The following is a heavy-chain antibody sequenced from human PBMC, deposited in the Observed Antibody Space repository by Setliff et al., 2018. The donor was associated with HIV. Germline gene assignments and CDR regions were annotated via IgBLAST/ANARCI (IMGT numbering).Heavy chain of an antibody. D-gene: IGHD5-12*01. J-gene: IGHJ4*02. CDR3: AGRDGYNRYYFDF. CDR2: IYYSGST. CDR1: GGSISSGFYY. Sequence: SETLSLTCTVSGGSISSGFYYWTWIRQHPGKGLEWIGYIYYSGSTYYNPSLKSRVTILVDTSKNQFSLKVTSVTAADTAVYYCAGRDGYNRYYFDFWGQGTLVTSPQ. V-gene: IGHV4-31*03.